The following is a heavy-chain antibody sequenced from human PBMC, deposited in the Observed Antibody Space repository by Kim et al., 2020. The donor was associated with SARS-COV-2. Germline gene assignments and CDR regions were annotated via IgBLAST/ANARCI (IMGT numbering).Heavy chain of an antibody. CDR1: GFTFSSYA. D-gene: IGHD3-22*01. J-gene: IGHJ4*02. CDR2: ISGSGGST. Sequence: GGSLRLSCAASGFTFSSYAMSWVRQAPGKGLEWVSAISGSGGSTYYADSVKGRFTISRDNSKNTLYLQMNSLRAEDTAVHYCAKRRSPEYYYDSSGYYYFDYWGQGTLVTVSS. V-gene: IGHV3-23*01. CDR3: AKRRSPEYYYDSSGYYYFDY.